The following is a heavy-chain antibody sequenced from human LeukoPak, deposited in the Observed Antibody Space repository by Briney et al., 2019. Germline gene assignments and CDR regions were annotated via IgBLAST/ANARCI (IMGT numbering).Heavy chain of an antibody. V-gene: IGHV3-48*01. CDR1: GFIFSSYS. CDR2: ISSSSGTI. D-gene: IGHD6-6*01. J-gene: IGHJ4*02. Sequence: GGSLRLSCVASGFIFSSYSMNWVRQAPGKGLEWVSYISSSSGTISYADSVKGRFTISRDNAENSLYLQMNSLRAEDTAVYYCARGQGSDYWGQRTLVTVSS. CDR3: ARGQGSDY.